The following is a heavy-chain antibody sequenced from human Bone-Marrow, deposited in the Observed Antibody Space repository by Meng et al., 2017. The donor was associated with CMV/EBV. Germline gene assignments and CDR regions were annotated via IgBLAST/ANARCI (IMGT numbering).Heavy chain of an antibody. V-gene: IGHV3-9*01. CDR3: AKDPSIVVVPAAMGYYYGMDV. CDR2: ISWNSGSI. Sequence: GGSLRLSCAASGFTFDDYAMHWVRQAPGKGLEWVSGISWNSGSIGYADSVKGRFTISRDNAKNSLYLQMNSLRAEDTAVYYCAKDPSIVVVPAAMGYYYGMDVWVQGTTVTVSS. J-gene: IGHJ6*02. CDR1: GFTFDDYA. D-gene: IGHD2-2*01.